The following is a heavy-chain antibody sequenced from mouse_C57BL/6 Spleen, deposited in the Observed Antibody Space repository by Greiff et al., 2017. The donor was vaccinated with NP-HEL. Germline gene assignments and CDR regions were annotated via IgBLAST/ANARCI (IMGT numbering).Heavy chain of an antibody. CDR3: ARDYYGSSYGGYFDV. Sequence: EVKVVESGGGLVKPGGSLKLSCAASGFTFSDYGMHWVRQAPEKGLEWVAYISSGSSSIYYADTVKGRFTISRDNAKNTLFLQMTSLRSEDTAMYYCARDYYGSSYGGYFDVWGTGTTVTVSS. CDR2: ISSGSSSI. CDR1: GFTFSDYG. J-gene: IGHJ1*03. D-gene: IGHD1-1*01. V-gene: IGHV5-17*01.